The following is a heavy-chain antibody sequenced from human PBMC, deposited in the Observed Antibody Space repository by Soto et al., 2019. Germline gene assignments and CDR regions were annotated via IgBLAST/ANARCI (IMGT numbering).Heavy chain of an antibody. CDR1: GYSISSGYY. Sequence: SETLSLTCAVSGYSISSGYYWGWIRQPPGKGLEWIGSIYHSGSTYYNPSLKSRVTISVDTSKNQFSLKLSSVTAADTAVYYCARGGGYCSSTSCYPYWYFDLWGPGTLVTVSS. D-gene: IGHD2-2*01. V-gene: IGHV4-38-2*01. CDR2: IYHSGST. CDR3: ARGGGYCSSTSCYPYWYFDL. J-gene: IGHJ2*01.